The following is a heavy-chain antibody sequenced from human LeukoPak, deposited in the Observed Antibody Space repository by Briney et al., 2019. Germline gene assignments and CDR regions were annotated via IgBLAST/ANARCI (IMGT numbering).Heavy chain of an antibody. V-gene: IGHV3-33*01. D-gene: IGHD3-3*01. J-gene: IGHJ4*02. Sequence: GGSLRLSCAASGFTFSSYGMHWVRQAPGKGLEWVAVIWYDGSNKYYADSVKGRFTISRDNSKNTLYLQMNSLRAEDTAVYYCARDMIPYDFWSGYYPSPGFDSWGQGTLVTVSS. CDR3: ARDMIPYDFWSGYYPSPGFDS. CDR1: GFTFSSYG. CDR2: IWYDGSNK.